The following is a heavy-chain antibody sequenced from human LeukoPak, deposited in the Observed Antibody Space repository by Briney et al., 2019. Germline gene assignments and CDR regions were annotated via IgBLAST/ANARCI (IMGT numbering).Heavy chain of an antibody. V-gene: IGHV1-46*01. CDR2: INPSGGST. D-gene: IGHD3-10*01. CDR1: GYTFTSYY. Sequence: GASVKVSCKASGYTFTSYYMHWVRQAPGQGPEWMGIINPSGGSTSYAQKFQGRVTMTRDTSTSTVYMELSSLRSEDTAVYYCAVTMVRGAYYFDYWGQGTLVTVSS. CDR3: AVTMVRGAYYFDY. J-gene: IGHJ4*02.